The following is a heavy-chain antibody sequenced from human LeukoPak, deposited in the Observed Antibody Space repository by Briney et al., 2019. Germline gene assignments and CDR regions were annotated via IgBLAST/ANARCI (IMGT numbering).Heavy chain of an antibody. CDR3: AREVEGMNWFDP. D-gene: IGHD2-15*01. CDR2: INPNSGGT. Sequence: GASVKVSCKASGYTFTGYYMRWVRQAPGQGLEWMGWINPNSGGTNYAQKFQGRVTMTRDTSISTAYMELSRLRSDDTAVYYCAREVEGMNWFDPWGQGTLVTVSS. V-gene: IGHV1-2*02. J-gene: IGHJ5*02. CDR1: GYTFTGYY.